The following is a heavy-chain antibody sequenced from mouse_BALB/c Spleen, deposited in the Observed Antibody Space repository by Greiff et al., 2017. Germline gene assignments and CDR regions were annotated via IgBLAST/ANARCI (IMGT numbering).Heavy chain of an antibody. CDR1: GYTFTSYW. D-gene: IGHD1-2*01. CDR3: ARRGLRLQAMDY. Sequence: QVQLKQSGAELAKPGASVKMSCKASGYTFTSYWMHWVKQRPGQGLEWIGYINPSTGYTEYNQKFKDKATLTADKSSSTAYMQLSSLTSEDSAVYYCARRGLRLQAMDYWGQGTSVTVSS. J-gene: IGHJ4*01. V-gene: IGHV1-7*01. CDR2: INPSTGYT.